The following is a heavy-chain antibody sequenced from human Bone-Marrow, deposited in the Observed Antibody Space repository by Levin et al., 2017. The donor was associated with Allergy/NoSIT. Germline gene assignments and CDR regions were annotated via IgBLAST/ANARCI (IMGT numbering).Heavy chain of an antibody. J-gene: IGHJ3*01. V-gene: IGHV3-53*01. Sequence: TGGSLRLSCAASGFTVSTHYLNWVRQAPGKGLEWLSVIYAGGSTYHADSVKGRFSMSRDNSKNTVYLQMNSLRPDDTAVYFCARDGSDHTVSRYGVRSWNPFPLWGQGTMVIVSS. CDR3: ARDGSDHTVSRYGVRSWNPFPL. D-gene: IGHD4-17*01. CDR2: IYAGGST. CDR1: GFTVSTHY.